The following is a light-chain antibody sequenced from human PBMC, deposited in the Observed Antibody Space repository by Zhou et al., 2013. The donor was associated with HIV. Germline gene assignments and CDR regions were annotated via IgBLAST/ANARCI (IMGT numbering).Light chain of an antibody. CDR1: QSVGSIY. V-gene: IGKV3-20*01. Sequence: EIVLTQSPGTLSLSPGERATLSCRASQSVGSIYLAWYQQKPGQAPRVLIYGVSSRATGIPDRFSGSGSGTDFTLTINRLEPEDFAVYYCQHYGSSDNTFGQGTKLE. CDR3: QHYGSSDNT. CDR2: GVS. J-gene: IGKJ2*01.